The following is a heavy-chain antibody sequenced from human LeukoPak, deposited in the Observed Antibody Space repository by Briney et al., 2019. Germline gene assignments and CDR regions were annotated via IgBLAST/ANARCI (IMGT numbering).Heavy chain of an antibody. J-gene: IGHJ6*02. V-gene: IGHV1-24*01. Sequence: ASVKVSCKVSGDSLTDLSMHWVRQAPGKGLERMGGSDLEDVETVYAQKFEDRLTVTEDTSTGTAYMELRSLTSEDTALYYCATGASTAMRGLDVWGQGTTVTVSS. CDR2: SDLEDVET. D-gene: IGHD2-2*01. CDR3: ATGASTAMRGLDV. CDR1: GDSLTDLS.